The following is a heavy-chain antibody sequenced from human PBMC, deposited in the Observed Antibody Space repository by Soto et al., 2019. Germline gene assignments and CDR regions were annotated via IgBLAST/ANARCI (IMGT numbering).Heavy chain of an antibody. CDR3: ARVFSDSSSFFDP. CDR1: GGSFSSYY. Sequence: SETLSLTCAVYGGSFSSYYWSWIRQPPGKGLEWIGYIYYSGSTNYNPSLKSRVTISVDTSKNQFSLKLSSVTAADTAVYYCARVFSDSSSFFDPWGQGTLVTVSS. D-gene: IGHD6-13*01. CDR2: IYYSGST. J-gene: IGHJ5*02. V-gene: IGHV4-59*12.